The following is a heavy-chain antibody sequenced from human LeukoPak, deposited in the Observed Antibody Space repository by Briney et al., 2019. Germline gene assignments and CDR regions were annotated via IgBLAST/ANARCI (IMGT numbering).Heavy chain of an antibody. V-gene: IGHV4-59*12. CDR3: ARDRLAAAVSLTYGMDV. J-gene: IGHJ6*02. Sequence: PSETLSLTCTVSGGSISSYYWSWIRQPPGKGLEWIGYIYYSGSTNYNPSLKSRVTISVDTSKNQFSLQLNSVTPEDTAVYYCARDRLAAAVSLTYGMDVWGQGTTVTVSS. CDR1: GGSISSYY. D-gene: IGHD6-13*01. CDR2: IYYSGST.